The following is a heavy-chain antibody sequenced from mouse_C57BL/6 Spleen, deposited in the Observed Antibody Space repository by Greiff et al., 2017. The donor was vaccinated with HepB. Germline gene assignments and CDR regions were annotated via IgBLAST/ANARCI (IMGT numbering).Heavy chain of an antibody. CDR3: ARRENGNYEEDY. Sequence: VNVVESGAELAKPGASVKLSCKASGYTFTSYWMHWVKQRPGQGLEWIGYINPSRGYTKYNQKFKDKATLTADKSASTAYMQLSSLTYEDSAVYYCARRENGNYEEDYWGQGTTLTVSS. CDR1: GYTFTSYW. D-gene: IGHD2-1*01. V-gene: IGHV1-7*01. CDR2: INPSRGYT. J-gene: IGHJ2*01.